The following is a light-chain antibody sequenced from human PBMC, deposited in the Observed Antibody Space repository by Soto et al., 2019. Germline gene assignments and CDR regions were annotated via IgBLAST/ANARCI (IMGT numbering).Light chain of an antibody. V-gene: IGLV2-8*01. J-gene: IGLJ2*01. CDR2: EVS. CDR1: SSDVAGYNS. Sequence: QSALTQPPSASGSPGQSVTISCTGTSSDVAGYNSVSWYQQHPGKAPKLMIYEVSKRPSGVPDRFSGSKSGNTASLTVSGLQAEDEADYYCSSYAGSNNLVFGGGTKLTV. CDR3: SSYAGSNNLV.